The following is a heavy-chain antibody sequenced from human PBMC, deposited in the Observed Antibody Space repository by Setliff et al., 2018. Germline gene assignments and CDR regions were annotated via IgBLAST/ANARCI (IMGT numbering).Heavy chain of an antibody. Sequence: SETLSLTCTVSGGSISSYYWSWIRQPAGKGLEWIGHIYIGGSANYNPSLKSRVTMSIDTSKNQFSLKLNSVTAADMAVYYCAREQWLDPPGYCYMDVWAKGTTVTVSS. CDR1: GGSISSYY. J-gene: IGHJ6*03. D-gene: IGHD6-19*01. CDR3: AREQWLDPPGYCYMDV. V-gene: IGHV4-4*07. CDR2: IYIGGSA.